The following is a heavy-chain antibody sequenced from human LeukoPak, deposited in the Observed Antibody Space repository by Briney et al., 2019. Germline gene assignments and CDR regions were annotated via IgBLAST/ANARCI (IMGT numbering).Heavy chain of an antibody. CDR1: GFTFSSYG. Sequence: GGSLRLSCAASGFTFSSYGMHWVRQAPGKGLGWVAVIWYDGSNKYYPDSVKGRFAISRDNSKNTLYLQMNSLRAEDTAVFYCARDLSPYYHGMDVWGQGTTVTVSS. CDR3: ARDLSPYYHGMDV. V-gene: IGHV3-33*01. J-gene: IGHJ6*02. CDR2: IWYDGSNK. D-gene: IGHD2/OR15-2a*01.